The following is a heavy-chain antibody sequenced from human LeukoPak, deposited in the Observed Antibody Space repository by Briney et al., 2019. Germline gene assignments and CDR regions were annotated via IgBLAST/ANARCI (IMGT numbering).Heavy chain of an antibody. CDR3: ARSATYYYDSSGYYYFDY. J-gene: IGHJ4*02. D-gene: IGHD3-22*01. CDR2: IIPIFGTA. CDR1: GGTFISYA. V-gene: IGHV1-69*13. Sequence: SVKASCKASGGTFISYAISWVRQAPEQGLEWMGGIIPIFGTANYAQKFQGRVTITADESTSTAYMELSSLRSEDTAVYYCARSATYYYDSSGYYYFDYWGQGTLVTVSS.